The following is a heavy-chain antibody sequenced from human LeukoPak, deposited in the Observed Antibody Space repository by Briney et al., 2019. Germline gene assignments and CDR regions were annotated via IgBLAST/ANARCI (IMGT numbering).Heavy chain of an antibody. J-gene: IGHJ4*02. CDR2: IYTSGST. Sequence: SETLSLTCSVSGVSISSYYWSWLRHPAGKGLEWIGRIYTSGSTNYNPSLKSRVTMSVDTSKNQFSLKLSSVTAADTAVYYCARFNEVRGGYYFDYWGQGTLVIVSS. CDR1: GVSISSYY. V-gene: IGHV4-4*07. D-gene: IGHD3-10*01. CDR3: ARFNEVRGGYYFDY.